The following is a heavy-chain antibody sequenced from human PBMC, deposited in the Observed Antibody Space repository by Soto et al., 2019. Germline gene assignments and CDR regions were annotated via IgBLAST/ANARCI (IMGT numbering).Heavy chain of an antibody. V-gene: IGHV1-18*01. D-gene: IGHD2-15*01. J-gene: IGHJ4*02. CDR2: ISAYNGNT. CDR1: GYNFTSYG. CDR3: ARSPRPRWYFDY. Sequence: GASVKVSFKASGYNFTSYGISWVRQAPGQGLEWMGWISAYNGNTNYAQKLQGRVTMTTDTSTSTAYMELRSLRSDDTAVYYCARSPRPRWYFDYWGQGTLVTVSS.